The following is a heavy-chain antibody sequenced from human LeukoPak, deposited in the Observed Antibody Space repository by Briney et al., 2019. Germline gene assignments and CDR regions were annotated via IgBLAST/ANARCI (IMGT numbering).Heavy chain of an antibody. D-gene: IGHD3-10*01. V-gene: IGHV3-48*03. Sequence: PGGSLRLSCAASGFTFSSYEMNWVRQAPGKGLEWVSYISSSGSTIYYADSVKGRFTISRDNAKNSLYLQMNSLRAEDTAAYYCATLGISTMGDCFDPWGQGTLVTVSS. CDR2: ISSSGSTI. J-gene: IGHJ5*02. CDR1: GFTFSSYE. CDR3: ATLGISTMGDCFDP.